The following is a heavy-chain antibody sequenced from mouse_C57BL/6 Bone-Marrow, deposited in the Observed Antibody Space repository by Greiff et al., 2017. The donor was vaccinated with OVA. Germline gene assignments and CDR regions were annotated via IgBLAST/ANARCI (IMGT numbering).Heavy chain of an antibody. V-gene: IGHV2-2*01. D-gene: IGHD1-1*01. CDR1: GFSLTSYG. CDR3: ARGKAATVVDWYFDV. Sequence: VQLVESGPGLVQPSQSLSITCTVSGFSLTSYGVHWVRQSPGKGLEWLGVIWSGGSTDYNAAFISRLSISKDNSKSQVFFKMNSLQADDTAIYYCARGKAATVVDWYFDVWGTGTTVTVSS. J-gene: IGHJ1*03. CDR2: IWSGGST.